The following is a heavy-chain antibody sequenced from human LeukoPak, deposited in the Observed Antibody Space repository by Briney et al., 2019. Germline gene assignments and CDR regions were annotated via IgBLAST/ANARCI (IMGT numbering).Heavy chain of an antibody. V-gene: IGHV3-13*01. J-gene: IGHJ3*02. CDR3: TRGGRDGFDI. CDR2: IASAGDI. D-gene: IGHD2-15*01. Sequence: SGGSLRLSYAASGFTFSTYDMHWVRQATGKGLEWVSAIASAGDIYYSDSVRGRFTISRENAKNSLYLQVNSLRVGDTAVYYCTRGGRDGFDIWGQGTMVTVSS. CDR1: GFTFSTYD.